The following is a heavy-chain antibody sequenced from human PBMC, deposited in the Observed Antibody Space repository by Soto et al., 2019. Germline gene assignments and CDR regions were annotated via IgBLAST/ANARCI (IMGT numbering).Heavy chain of an antibody. V-gene: IGHV1-18*01. D-gene: IGHD3-22*01. CDR3: VVASNYYDRSGYYPFDY. CDR2: ISAYNGNT. J-gene: IGHJ4*02. Sequence: QVQLVQSGAEVKKPGASVKVSCKASGYTFTSYGISWVRQAPGQGLEWMGWISAYNGNTNYAQKLQGRVTMTTDTSXSXXYMELRSLRSDDTAVYYCVVASNYYDRSGYYPFDYWGQGTLVTVSS. CDR1: GYTFTSYG.